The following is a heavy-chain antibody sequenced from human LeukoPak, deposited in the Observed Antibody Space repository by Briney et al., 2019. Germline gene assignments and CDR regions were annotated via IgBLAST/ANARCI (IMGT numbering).Heavy chain of an antibody. CDR3: ARGGTAHHGY. D-gene: IGHD5-18*01. V-gene: IGHV4-59*01. CDR2: IYYSGST. J-gene: IGHJ4*02. Sequence: SETLSLTCTFSGGSISSYYWSWIRQPPGKGLEWIGYIYYSGSTNHNPSLKSRVTISVDTSKNQFSLKLSSVTAADTAVYYCARGGTAHHGYWGQGTLVTVSS. CDR1: GGSISSYY.